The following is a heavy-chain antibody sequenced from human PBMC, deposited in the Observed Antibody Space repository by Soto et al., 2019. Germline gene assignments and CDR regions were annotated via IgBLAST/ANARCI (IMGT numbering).Heavy chain of an antibody. Sequence: SETLSLTCAVYGGSFSGYYWSWIRQPPGKGLEWIGEINHSGSTNYNPSLKSRVTISVDTSKNQFSLKLSSVTAADTAVYYCARGLGRGNDYWGQGTLVTVSS. CDR3: ARGLGRGNDY. V-gene: IGHV4-34*01. CDR1: GGSFSGYY. CDR2: INHSGST. J-gene: IGHJ4*02. D-gene: IGHD1-26*01.